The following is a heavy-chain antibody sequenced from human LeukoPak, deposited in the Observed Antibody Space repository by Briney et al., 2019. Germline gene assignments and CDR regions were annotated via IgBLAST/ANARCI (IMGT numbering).Heavy chain of an antibody. J-gene: IGHJ4*02. CDR2: ISGSVDPT. V-gene: IGHV3-23*01. Sequence: GGSLRLSCAASGFIFSNFAMTWVRQAPGKGLEWVSGISGSVDPTFYADSVKGRFTISRGNSKNMLYLQMNNLRDEDSAIYYCAKGAFGIIIGNLEYWGRGTLVTVSS. CDR1: GFIFSNFA. D-gene: IGHD3-3*01. CDR3: AKGAFGIIIGNLEY.